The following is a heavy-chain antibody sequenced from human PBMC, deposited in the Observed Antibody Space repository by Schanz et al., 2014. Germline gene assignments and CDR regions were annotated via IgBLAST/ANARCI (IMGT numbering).Heavy chain of an antibody. CDR1: GFAFSSFA. J-gene: IGHJ5*02. Sequence: VQLMESGGGLVKPGGSLRLSCVASGFAFSSFAMTWVRQAPGKGLEWVAVIWYDGSNKYYADSVKGRFTISRDNSKNTLFLQMSSLRADDTAVYYCARPALWFGDNCFDPWGQGTLVTVSS. V-gene: IGHV3-33*08. D-gene: IGHD3-10*01. CDR3: ARPALWFGDNCFDP. CDR2: IWYDGSNK.